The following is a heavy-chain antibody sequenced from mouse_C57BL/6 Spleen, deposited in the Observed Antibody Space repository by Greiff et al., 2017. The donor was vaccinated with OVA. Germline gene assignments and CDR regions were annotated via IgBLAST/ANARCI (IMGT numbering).Heavy chain of an antibody. V-gene: IGHV14-3*01. D-gene: IGHD1-1*01. CDR2: IDPANGNT. CDR3: ASLITTVVATDWYFDV. J-gene: IGHJ1*03. Sequence: VQLQQSVAELVRPGASVKLSCTASGFNIKNTYMHWVKQRPEQGLEWIGRIDPANGNTKYAPKFQGKATITADTSSNTAYLQLSSLTSEDTAIYYCASLITTVVATDWYFDVWGTGTTVTVSS. CDR1: GFNIKNTY.